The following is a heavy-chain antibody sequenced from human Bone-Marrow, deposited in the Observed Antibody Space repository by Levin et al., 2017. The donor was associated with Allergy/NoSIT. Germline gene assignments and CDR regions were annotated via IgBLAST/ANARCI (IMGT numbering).Heavy chain of an antibody. V-gene: IGHV3-23*01. CDR2: ISGGGATT. D-gene: IGHD1-26*01. CDR1: RFTFDSYA. Sequence: PGESLKISCAVSRFTFDSYAMTWVRQAPGKGLEWVSTISGGGATTYYADSVKGRFTISRDNSKYTLYLQMNSLRAEDTAVYYCASHAVGALSDAFDIWGHGTMVTVSS. J-gene: IGHJ3*02. CDR3: ASHAVGALSDAFDI.